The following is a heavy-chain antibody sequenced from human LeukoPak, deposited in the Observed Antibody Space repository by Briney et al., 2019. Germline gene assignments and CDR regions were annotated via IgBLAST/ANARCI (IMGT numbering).Heavy chain of an antibody. CDR2: INTNTGNP. Sequence: GASVKVSCKASGYTFTSYAMNWVRQAPGQGLEWMGWINTNTGNPTYAQGFTGRFVFSLDTSVSTAYLQISSLKAEDTAVYYCARGVRIAAAPQLGYWGQGTLVTVSS. CDR1: GYTFTSYA. J-gene: IGHJ4*02. D-gene: IGHD6-13*01. CDR3: ARGVRIAAAPQLGY. V-gene: IGHV7-4-1*02.